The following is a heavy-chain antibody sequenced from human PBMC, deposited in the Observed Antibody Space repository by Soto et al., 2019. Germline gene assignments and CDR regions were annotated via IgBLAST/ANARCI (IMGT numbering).Heavy chain of an antibody. CDR2: ISAYNGNT. D-gene: IGHD3-9*01. V-gene: IGHV1-18*01. J-gene: IGHJ4*02. CDR1: GYTFTSYG. CDR3: ARDSTYYDILTGYFAPKTDY. Sequence: GASVKVSCKASGYTFTSYGISWVRQAPGQGLEWMGWISAYNGNTNYAQKLQGRVTMTTDTSTSTAYMELRSLRSDDTAVYYCARDSTYYDILTGYFAPKTDYWGQGPLVTVSS.